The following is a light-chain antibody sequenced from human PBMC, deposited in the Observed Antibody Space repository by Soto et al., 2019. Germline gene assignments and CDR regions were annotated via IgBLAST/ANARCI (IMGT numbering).Light chain of an antibody. CDR2: GAS. Sequence: EIVLTQSPGTLSLSPGERATLSCRASQSVSSSYLAWYQQKPGQAPRLLIYGASSRATVTPGRFSGSGSGTDFTLTISRLEPEDFALYYCHQYDSSHLTFGRGTKVEIK. J-gene: IGKJ4*01. CDR1: QSVSSSY. V-gene: IGKV3-20*01. CDR3: HQYDSSHLT.